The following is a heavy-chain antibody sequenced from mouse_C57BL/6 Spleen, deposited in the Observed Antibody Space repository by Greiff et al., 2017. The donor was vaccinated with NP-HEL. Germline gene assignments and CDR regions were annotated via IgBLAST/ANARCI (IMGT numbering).Heavy chain of an antibody. Sequence: EVQLQQSGPELVKPGASVKIPCKASGYTFTDYNMDWVKQSHGKSLEWIGDINPNNGGTIYNQKFKGKATLTVDKSSSTAYMELRSLTSEDTAVYYGTRMDYYGSLVFDYWGQGTTLTVSS. V-gene: IGHV1-18*01. CDR2: INPNNGGT. J-gene: IGHJ2*01. CDR3: TRMDYYGSLVFDY. D-gene: IGHD1-1*01. CDR1: GYTFTDYN.